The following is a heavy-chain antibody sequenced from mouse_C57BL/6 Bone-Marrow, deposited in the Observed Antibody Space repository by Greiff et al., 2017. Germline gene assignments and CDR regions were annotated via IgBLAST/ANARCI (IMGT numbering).Heavy chain of an antibody. CDR1: GYTFTSYW. V-gene: IGHV1-55*01. J-gene: IGHJ1*03. D-gene: IGHD1-1*01. CDR2: MYPGSGST. Sequence: CRASGYTFTSYWITWVKQRPGQGLEWVGDMYPGSGSTNYNEKFKSKATLTVDTSSSTAYMQLSSLTSEDSAVYYCARGDYYGSSHWYFDVWGTGTTVTVSS. CDR3: ARGDYYGSSHWYFDV.